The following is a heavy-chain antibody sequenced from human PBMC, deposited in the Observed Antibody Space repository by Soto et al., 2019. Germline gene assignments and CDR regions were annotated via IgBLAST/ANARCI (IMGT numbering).Heavy chain of an antibody. Sequence: QVQLVQSGAEVKKPGSSVKVSCKASGGTFSSYAISWVRQAPGQGLEWMGGIIPIFGTANYAQKFQGRVTITADESTSTAYMELSSLRSEDTAVYYCARDQGVDTAMEMSNYYYYYGMDVWGQGTTVTDSS. CDR1: GGTFSSYA. D-gene: IGHD5-18*01. J-gene: IGHJ6*02. CDR2: IIPIFGTA. V-gene: IGHV1-69*01. CDR3: ARDQGVDTAMEMSNYYYYYGMDV.